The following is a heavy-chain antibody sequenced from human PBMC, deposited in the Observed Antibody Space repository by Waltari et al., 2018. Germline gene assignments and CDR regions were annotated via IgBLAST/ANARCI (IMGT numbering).Heavy chain of an antibody. D-gene: IGHD2-2*01. CDR2: IYYSGST. Sequence: QVQLQESGPGLVKPSETLSLTCTVSGGSISSHYWSWIRQPPGKGLEWIGYIYYSGSTNYNPSLKSRVTISVDTSKNQFSLKLSSVTAADTAVYYCARDGVVVPASYYYYMDVWGKGTTVTVSS. V-gene: IGHV4-59*11. CDR1: GGSISSHY. CDR3: ARDGVVVPASYYYYMDV. J-gene: IGHJ6*03.